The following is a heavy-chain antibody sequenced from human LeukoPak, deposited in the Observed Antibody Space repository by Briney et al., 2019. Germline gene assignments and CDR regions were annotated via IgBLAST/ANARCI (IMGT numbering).Heavy chain of an antibody. CDR1: GFTFSNYG. D-gene: IGHD2-2*01. CDR3: AKAGVVVPGAYFDY. CDR2: IRYDGSNK. V-gene: IGHV3-30*02. J-gene: IGHJ4*02. Sequence: GGSLRLSCSASGFTFSNYGMHWVRQAPGKGLEWVAFIRYDGSNKYYADSVKGRLTISRDNSKNTLYLQMNSLRAEDTAVYYCAKAGVVVPGAYFDYWGQGTLVTVSS.